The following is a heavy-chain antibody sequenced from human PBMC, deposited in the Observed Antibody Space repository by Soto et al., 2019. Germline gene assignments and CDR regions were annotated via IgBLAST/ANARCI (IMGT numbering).Heavy chain of an antibody. Sequence: GGSLRLSCAASGFTFTDYWMSWVRHAPGKGLEWVANLNQDGSEKNCVDSVKGRFTISRDNAKNSVYLQLNSLRAEDTAVYYCARDKFSGTYYVKGVTYLFDYWGQGALVTVSS. D-gene: IGHD1-26*01. CDR1: GFTFTDYW. V-gene: IGHV3-7*03. CDR2: LNQDGSEK. J-gene: IGHJ4*02. CDR3: ARDKFSGTYYVKGVTYLFDY.